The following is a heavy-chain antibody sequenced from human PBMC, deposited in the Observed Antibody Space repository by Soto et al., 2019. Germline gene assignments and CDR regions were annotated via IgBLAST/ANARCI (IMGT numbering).Heavy chain of an antibody. V-gene: IGHV3-21*01. J-gene: IGHJ6*02. CDR2: ISSSSSYI. CDR1: GFTFGGYS. Sequence: GGSLRLSCAAAGFTFGGYSMNWVRQAPGRGLEWVSSISSSSSYIYYADSVKGRFTISRDNAKNSLYLQMNSLRAEDTAVYYCARDFNPCTNCVCYILGYYYYYYGMDVWGQGTTVTVSS. CDR3: ARDFNPCTNCVCYILGYYYYYYGMDV. D-gene: IGHD2-8*01.